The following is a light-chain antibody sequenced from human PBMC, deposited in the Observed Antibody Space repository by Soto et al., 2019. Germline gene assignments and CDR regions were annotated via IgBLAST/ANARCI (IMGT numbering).Light chain of an antibody. CDR1: QTISSR. J-gene: IGKJ1*01. V-gene: IGKV1-5*03. Sequence: DIQMTQSPSTLSGSVGDRVTITCRASQTISSRLAWYHQKPGKAPKLLIYKASTIDSGVPSRFSGSGSGTEFTLTISSLQPDDFATYYCQPYDSYSQAFGEGTKVDIK. CDR3: QPYDSYSQA. CDR2: KAS.